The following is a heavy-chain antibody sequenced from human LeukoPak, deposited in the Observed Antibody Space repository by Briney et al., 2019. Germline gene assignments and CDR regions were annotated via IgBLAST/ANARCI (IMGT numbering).Heavy chain of an antibody. CDR2: ISSSSSYI. V-gene: IGHV3-21*01. CDR1: GFTFSSYS. Sequence: PGGSLRLSCAATGFTFSSYSMNWVRQAPGKGLEWVSSISSSSSYIYYADSVKGRFTISRDNAKNSLYLQMNSLRAEDTAVYYCARDSMSDALPDYWGQGTLVTVSS. CDR3: ARDSMSDALPDY. J-gene: IGHJ4*02. D-gene: IGHD2-21*02.